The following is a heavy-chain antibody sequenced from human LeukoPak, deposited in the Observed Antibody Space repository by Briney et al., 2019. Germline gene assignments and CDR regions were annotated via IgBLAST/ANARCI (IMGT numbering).Heavy chain of an antibody. CDR2: INSGGGTT. V-gene: IGHV3-74*01. J-gene: IGHJ4*02. Sequence: GGSLRLSCAASGFTFSSYWMHWVRQVPGKGLVWVSRINSGGGTTNYADSVTGRFTISRDNAKNTLYLQMNSLKAEDTAVYYCARDTWGPEYWGQGTLVTVSS. CDR3: ARDTWGPEY. D-gene: IGHD1-26*01. CDR1: GFTFSSYW.